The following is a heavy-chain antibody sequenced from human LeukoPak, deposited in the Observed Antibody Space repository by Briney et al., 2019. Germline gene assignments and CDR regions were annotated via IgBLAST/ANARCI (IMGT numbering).Heavy chain of an antibody. Sequence: GESLKISCKCSGYSFTSYWIAWVRQVPGKGLEWMGIIYPGDSDTRYSPSFQGQVTISVDKSISTAYLQWSSLKASDTAIYYCAKIDRQYCSRSSCYALDYWGQGTQVTVSS. CDR2: IYPGDSDT. CDR3: AKIDRQYCSRSSCYALDY. D-gene: IGHD2-2*01. CDR1: GYSFTSYW. V-gene: IGHV5-51*01. J-gene: IGHJ4*02.